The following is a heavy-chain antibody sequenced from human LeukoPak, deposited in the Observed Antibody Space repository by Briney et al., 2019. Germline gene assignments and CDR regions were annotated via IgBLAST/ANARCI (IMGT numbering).Heavy chain of an antibody. CDR3: AKDLPPFNAFDI. J-gene: IGHJ3*02. CDR2: ISSSGGGT. V-gene: IGHV3-23*01. CDR1: GFTFSNYA. Sequence: GGSLRLSCAASGFTFSNYAMSWVRQAPGKGLEWVSTISSSGGGTYYADSVKGRFTISRDNSKNTLYLQMNSLRAEDTAVYYCAKDLPPFNAFDIWGQGTMVTVSS.